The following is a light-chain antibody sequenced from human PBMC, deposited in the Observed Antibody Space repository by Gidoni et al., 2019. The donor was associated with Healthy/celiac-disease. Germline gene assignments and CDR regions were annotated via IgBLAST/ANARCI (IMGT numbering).Light chain of an antibody. CDR1: PSVLSPHNSKNY. J-gene: IGKJ2*01. Sequence: DIVMTQSPDSLAVYLGVRAPINCQSSPSVLSPHNSKNYLACYQPKPGQPPKLLIYWASTRESAVPDRFSGSRSATDFSLTISSLQAEDVSVYYCQQYYTAPPNPFGQGTKLEI. CDR2: WAS. V-gene: IGKV4-1*01. CDR3: QQYYTAPPNP.